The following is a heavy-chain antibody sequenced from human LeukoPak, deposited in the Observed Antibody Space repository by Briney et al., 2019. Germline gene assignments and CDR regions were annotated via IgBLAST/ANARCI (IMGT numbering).Heavy chain of an antibody. J-gene: IGHJ4*02. CDR3: ARIAIYGDYVDY. Sequence: SETLSLTCAVYGGSFSGYYWSWIRQPPGKGLEWIGEINHSGSTNYNPSLKSRVTTSVDTSKNQFSLKLSSVTAADTAVYYCARIAIYGDYVDYWGQGTLVTVSS. D-gene: IGHD4-17*01. CDR2: INHSGST. V-gene: IGHV4-34*09. CDR1: GGSFSGYY.